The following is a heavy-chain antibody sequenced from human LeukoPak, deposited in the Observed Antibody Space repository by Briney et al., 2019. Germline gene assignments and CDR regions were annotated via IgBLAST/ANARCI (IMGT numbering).Heavy chain of an antibody. J-gene: IGHJ4*02. V-gene: IGHV4-59*08. CDR3: ARGLWFGDENPPYFDY. D-gene: IGHD3-10*01. CDR2: IYYSGST. Sequence: SETLSLTCTVSGGSISSYYWSWIRQPPGKGLEWIGYIYYSGSTNYRPSLKSRVTISIDTSKNQFSLKLSSVTAADTAVYYCARGLWFGDENPPYFDYWGQGTLVTVSS. CDR1: GGSISSYY.